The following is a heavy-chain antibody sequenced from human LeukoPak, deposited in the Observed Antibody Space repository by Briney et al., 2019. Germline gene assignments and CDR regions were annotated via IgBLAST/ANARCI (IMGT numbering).Heavy chain of an antibody. J-gene: IGHJ4*02. D-gene: IGHD3-22*01. V-gene: IGHV3-43*01. CDR3: AKGSTDYDSSNYYLGC. Sequence: GGSLRLSWAASGFTFDDYTMHWVRQVPGKGLEWVSLIGWDGSSTSYADSMQGRFTISRDNSKNSLYLQMNSLRTEDTALYYCAKGSTDYDSSNYYLGCWGQGTLVTVSS. CDR1: GFTFDDYT. CDR2: IGWDGSST.